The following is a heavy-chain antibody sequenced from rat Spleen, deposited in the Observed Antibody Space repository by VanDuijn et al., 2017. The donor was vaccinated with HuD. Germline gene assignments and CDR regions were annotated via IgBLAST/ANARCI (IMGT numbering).Heavy chain of an antibody. CDR3: TTRPYYSSLNWFPY. CDR1: GFTFNNYW. V-gene: IGHV5-31*01. CDR2: ITNTGGST. Sequence: EVQLVESDGGLVQPGRSLKLSCVASGFTFNNYWMTWIRQAPGKGLEWVASITNTGGSTYYPDSVKGRFTISRDNAKSTLYLQMNSLRSEDTATYYCTTRPYYSSLNWFPYWGQGTLVTVSS. J-gene: IGHJ3*01. D-gene: IGHD1-2*01.